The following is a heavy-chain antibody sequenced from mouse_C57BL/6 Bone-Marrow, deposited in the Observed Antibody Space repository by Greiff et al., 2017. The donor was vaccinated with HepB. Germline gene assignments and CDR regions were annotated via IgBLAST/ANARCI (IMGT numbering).Heavy chain of an antibody. CDR2: IDPTDGHT. J-gene: IGHJ2*01. V-gene: IGHV1-81*01. D-gene: IGHD2-2*01. Sequence: QVQLQQSGAELARPGTSVKLSCKASGYTFTSYWMRWVKQRPGQGLEWIGEIDPTDGHTYYNQKFKGKATLTADKSSSTAYMELRSLTSEDSAVYFCARVDYGYDWDYWGQGTTLTVSS. CDR3: ARVDYGYDWDY. CDR1: GYTFTSYW.